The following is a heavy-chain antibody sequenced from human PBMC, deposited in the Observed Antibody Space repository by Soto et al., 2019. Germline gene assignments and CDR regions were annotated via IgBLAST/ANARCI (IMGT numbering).Heavy chain of an antibody. CDR2: INHCGGT. V-gene: IGHV4-34*02. J-gene: IGHJ6*02. Sequence: QVQLQQWGAGLLKPSETLSLTCAVYGGSFSGYYWTWIRQAPGKGLEWIGEINHCGGTNYNSSLKSRVSISVDTSKNQFSLMLYSVTAADTAVYYCARDRQYYQFWSGCQNEGPCAMDVWRQGTTVTVSS. D-gene: IGHD3-3*02. CDR1: GGSFSGYY. CDR3: ARDRQYYQFWSGCQNEGPCAMDV.